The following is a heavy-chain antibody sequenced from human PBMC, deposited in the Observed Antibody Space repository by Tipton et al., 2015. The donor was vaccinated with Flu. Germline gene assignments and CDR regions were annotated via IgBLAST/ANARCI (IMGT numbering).Heavy chain of an antibody. D-gene: IGHD2-2*02. CDR2: IYPDDSDT. V-gene: IGHV5-51*03. CDR3: ARQDCTTSTCYIDY. J-gene: IGHJ4*02. CDR1: GYSFTNNW. Sequence: QLVQSGAQVKKPGESLKISCKASGYSFTNNWIGWVRQMPGKGLEWVGIIYPDDSDTRYSQSFQGQVTISADKSLNTAYLQWTSLKASDTAMYYCARQDCTTSTCYIDYWGQGTLVTVSS.